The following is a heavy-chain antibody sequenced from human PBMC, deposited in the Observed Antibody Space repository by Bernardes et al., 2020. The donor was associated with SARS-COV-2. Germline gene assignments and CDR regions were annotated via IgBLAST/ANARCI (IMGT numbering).Heavy chain of an antibody. Sequence: SETLSLTCTVSGGAISGNFWSWIRQPPGKGLEWIGYIYSSGNTKYNPSLESRVTISLDTSKNQFSLKLSSVTAADTAVYYCAREIEGIAVAGNFDYWGQGTLVTVSS. CDR2: IYSSGNT. CDR1: GGAISGNF. CDR3: AREIEGIAVAGNFDY. D-gene: IGHD6-19*01. J-gene: IGHJ4*02. V-gene: IGHV4-59*01.